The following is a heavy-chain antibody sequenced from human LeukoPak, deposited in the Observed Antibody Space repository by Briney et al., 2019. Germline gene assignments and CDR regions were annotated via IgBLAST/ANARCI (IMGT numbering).Heavy chain of an antibody. V-gene: IGHV3-21*06. D-gene: IGHD3-10*01. CDR1: GFTFSSYS. J-gene: IGHJ4*02. Sequence: GGSLRLSCAPSGFTFSSYSMNWVRQAPGKGLEWVSSISSTSTYIYYADSVKGRFTISRDYAKNLLYLQMNSLRVEDTAVYYCARDHGIPGSGSYKFDYWGQGTLVTVSS. CDR3: ARDHGIPGSGSYKFDY. CDR2: ISSTSTYI.